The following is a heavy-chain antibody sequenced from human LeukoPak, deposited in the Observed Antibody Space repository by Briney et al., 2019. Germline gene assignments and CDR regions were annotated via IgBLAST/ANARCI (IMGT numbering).Heavy chain of an antibody. D-gene: IGHD2-2*01. J-gene: IGHJ3*02. CDR1: RASISIYS. CDR2: IYYSGSP. CDR3: AKSNRYCDTASCYEAFDI. Sequence: SETLSLTCTVSRASISIYSWSWIRQPPGQGLEWLGYIYYSGSPNYNPSLKNRVTMSVDTSRNQFSLRVNSVTAADTVVYYCAKSNRYCDTASCYEAFDIWGQGTMVTVSS. V-gene: IGHV4-59*03.